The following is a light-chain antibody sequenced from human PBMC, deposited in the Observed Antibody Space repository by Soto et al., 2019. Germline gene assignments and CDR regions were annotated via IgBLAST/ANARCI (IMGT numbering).Light chain of an antibody. CDR3: QEYTPSFTWT. CDR2: KAS. V-gene: IGKV1-5*03. Sequence: DIQMTQFPSTLAASVGDRVTITCRASQSISDQLAWYQQKPGRAPEVLIHKASTLESGVPSRFSGNGSGTEFTLTISSLQPDDFATYYCQEYTPSFTWTVGQGTKVDIK. J-gene: IGKJ1*01. CDR1: QSISDQ.